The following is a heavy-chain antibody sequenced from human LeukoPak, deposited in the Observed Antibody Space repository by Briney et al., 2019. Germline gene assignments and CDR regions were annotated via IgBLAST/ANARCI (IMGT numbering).Heavy chain of an antibody. CDR2: IKQDGSEK. D-gene: IGHD2-2*01. J-gene: IGHJ2*01. CDR3: ARVLVPASWRYFDL. Sequence: PGGSLRLSCAASGFTFSSYWMSWIRQAPGKGLEWVANIKQDGSEKYYVDSVKGRFTISRDNAKNSLYLQMNSLRAEDTAVYYCARVLVPASWRYFDLWGRGTLVTVSS. V-gene: IGHV3-7*01. CDR1: GFTFSSYW.